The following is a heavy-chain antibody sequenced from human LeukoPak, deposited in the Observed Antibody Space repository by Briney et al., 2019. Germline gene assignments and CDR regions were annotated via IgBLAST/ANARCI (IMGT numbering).Heavy chain of an antibody. D-gene: IGHD3-16*01. Sequence: GGSLRLSCAASGFTFSSFGMHWVRQAPGKGLEWVAFIRNDGSIKYYADSVQGRFTISRDNSKNTLYLQMNSLRPEDTAVYYCAEDLSNSWGSYFDYWGQGTLVTVSS. CDR1: GFTFSSFG. CDR2: IRNDGSIK. CDR3: AEDLSNSWGSYFDY. V-gene: IGHV3-30*02. J-gene: IGHJ4*02.